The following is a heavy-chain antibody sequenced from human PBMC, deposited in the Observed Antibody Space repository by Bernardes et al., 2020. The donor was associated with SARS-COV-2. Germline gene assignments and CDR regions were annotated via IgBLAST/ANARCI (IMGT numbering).Heavy chain of an antibody. Sequence: GGSRRLPGAAPGSSVSPSWMHWVRQAPGGGRVGASRIKEVGGIRNYADSVRGRFTISRDIADNTLYLQMNSLRAEDTAVYYCARDFGGNSDYWGQGTLVTVSS. CDR2: IKEVGGIR. CDR3: ARDFGGNSDY. D-gene: IGHD2-21*01. J-gene: IGHJ4*02. CDR1: GSSVSPSW. V-gene: IGHV3-74*01.